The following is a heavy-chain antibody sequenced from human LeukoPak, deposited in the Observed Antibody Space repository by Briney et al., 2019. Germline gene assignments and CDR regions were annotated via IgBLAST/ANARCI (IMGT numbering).Heavy chain of an antibody. D-gene: IGHD3-22*01. Sequence: PGGSLRLSCAASGFTFSSYAMSWVRQAPGKGLEWVSAISGSGGSTYYADSVKGRFTISRDNSKNTLYLQMNSLRAEDTAVYYCARDSSGSYDAFDIWGQGTMVTVSS. CDR1: GFTFSSYA. CDR3: ARDSSGSYDAFDI. V-gene: IGHV3-23*01. J-gene: IGHJ3*02. CDR2: ISGSGGST.